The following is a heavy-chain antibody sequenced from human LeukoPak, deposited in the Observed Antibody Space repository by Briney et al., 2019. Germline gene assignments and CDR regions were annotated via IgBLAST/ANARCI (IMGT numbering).Heavy chain of an antibody. Sequence: PSETLSLTCTVSGGSISGYYWSWIRQSPGKGLEWLGYIYYSGSTNYNPSLKSRVTISVDTSKNQFSLKLSSVTAADTAVYYCARDSTSSYCGGDCYAFDIWGQGTTVTVSS. V-gene: IGHV4-59*01. CDR2: IYYSGST. J-gene: IGHJ3*02. D-gene: IGHD2-21*02. CDR1: GGSISGYY. CDR3: ARDSTSSYCGGDCYAFDI.